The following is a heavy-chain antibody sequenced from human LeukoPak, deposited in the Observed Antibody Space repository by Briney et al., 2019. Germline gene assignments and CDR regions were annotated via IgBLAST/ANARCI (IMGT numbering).Heavy chain of an antibody. J-gene: IGHJ6*03. D-gene: IGHD1-26*01. CDR3: ARYSGSYYDYYYYMDV. CDR2: IIPIFGTA. CDR1: GGTFSSYA. Sequence: GASVKVSCKASGGTFSSYAISWVRQAPGQGLEWMGRIIPIFGTANYAQKFQGRVTITTDESTRTAYIALSRLRSEETSMYYCARYSGSYYDYYYYMDVGSKGSTVTVSS. V-gene: IGHV1-69*05.